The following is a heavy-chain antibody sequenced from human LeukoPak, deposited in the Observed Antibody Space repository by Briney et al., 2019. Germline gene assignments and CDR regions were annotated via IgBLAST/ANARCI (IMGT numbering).Heavy chain of an antibody. J-gene: IGHJ4*02. Sequence: GGSLRLSCAASGFTFSSYAMYWVRQAPGKGLEYVSVISTDGSRIYYADSVKGRFTISRDNSKNTLYLQMGSLRAEDMAVYYCTRGVAISTSGWYDTFDYWGQGALVTVSS. CDR3: TRGVAISTSGWYDTFDY. CDR2: ISTDGSRI. V-gene: IGHV3-64*02. D-gene: IGHD6-19*01. CDR1: GFTFSSYA.